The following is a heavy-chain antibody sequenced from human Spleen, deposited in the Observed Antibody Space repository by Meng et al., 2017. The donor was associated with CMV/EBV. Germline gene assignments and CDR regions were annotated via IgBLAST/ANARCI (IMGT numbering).Heavy chain of an antibody. D-gene: IGHD6-13*01. CDR2: IYYSGTT. CDR1: GGSINDYY. J-gene: IGHJ4*02. V-gene: IGHV4-59*01. Sequence: SETLSLTCTVSGGSINDYYWSWIRQPPGKRLEWIGYIYYSGTTNYNPSLKSRVIISVDTSKTQFSLKLRSVTAADTAVYYCAGGPAAGISYYFDYWGQGTLVTVSS. CDR3: AGGPAAGISYYFDY.